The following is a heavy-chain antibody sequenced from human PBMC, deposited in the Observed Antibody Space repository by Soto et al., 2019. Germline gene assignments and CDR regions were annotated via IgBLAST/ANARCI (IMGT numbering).Heavy chain of an antibody. Sequence: SATLSLTCGVSGVSSGTYYCKLLRPSPGKELEWIGEINHSGSNNYSPSLKSRVTMSLDTSKNQFSLKLTSVTAADTAVYYCARGGSNDWQVAFDIWGQGTRVNVS. CDR1: GVSSGTYY. CDR2: INHSGSN. D-gene: IGHD1-26*01. CDR3: ARGGSNDWQVAFDI. J-gene: IGHJ3*02. V-gene: IGHV4-34*01.